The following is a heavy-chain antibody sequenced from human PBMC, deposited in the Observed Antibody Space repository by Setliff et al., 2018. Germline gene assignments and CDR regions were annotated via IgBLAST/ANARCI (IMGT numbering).Heavy chain of an antibody. Sequence: ASVKVSCKASGGTFNSYAISWVRQAPGQGLEWMGGIIPIFGSANYARKFQGRVTVTADESTSTAYMELSSLRSEDTAVYYCARDRRVVTAIRSGFDIWGQGTMVTVSS. D-gene: IGHD2-21*02. CDR3: ARDRRVVTAIRSGFDI. V-gene: IGHV1-69*13. J-gene: IGHJ3*02. CDR1: GGTFNSYA. CDR2: IIPIFGSA.